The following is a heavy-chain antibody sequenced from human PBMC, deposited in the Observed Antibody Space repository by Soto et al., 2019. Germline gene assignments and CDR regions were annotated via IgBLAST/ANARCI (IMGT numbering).Heavy chain of an antibody. V-gene: IGHV4-34*01. Sequence: SETLSLTCAVYGGSLSGYYWNWIRQPPGKGLEWIGEINHGGSTNYNPSLTSRVTLLVDTSKNQFSLNLASVTAADTAVYYCGRRPDGFDYWGQGTLVTVSS. CDR3: GRRPDGFDY. CDR1: GGSLSGYY. CDR2: INHGGST. J-gene: IGHJ4*02.